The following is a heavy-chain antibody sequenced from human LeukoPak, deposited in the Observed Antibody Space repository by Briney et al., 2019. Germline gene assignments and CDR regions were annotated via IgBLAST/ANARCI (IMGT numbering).Heavy chain of an antibody. Sequence: SETLSLTCAVYGGSFSGYYWSWIRQPPGKGLEWIGEINHSGSTKYNPSLKSRVTISVDTSKIQFSLKLSSVTAADTAVYYCARGIGDCSGGSCYSPYAFDIWGQGTMVTVSS. D-gene: IGHD2-15*01. CDR3: ARGIGDCSGGSCYSPYAFDI. V-gene: IGHV4-34*01. CDR1: GGSFSGYY. CDR2: INHSGST. J-gene: IGHJ3*02.